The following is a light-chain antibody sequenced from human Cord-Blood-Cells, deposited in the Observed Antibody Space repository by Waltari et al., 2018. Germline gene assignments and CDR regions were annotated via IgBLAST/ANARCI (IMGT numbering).Light chain of an antibody. CDR2: RNN. J-gene: IGLJ2*01. CDR3: AAWDDSLSGVV. V-gene: IGLV1-47*01. CDR1: SFNIGSNY. Sequence: QSVLTQPPSASGTPGQRVTISCSGSSFNIGSNYVYSSQQLPGKAPKPLIYRNNQRPSGVPDRFSGSKPGTPASLAIRGLRSEDEADYYCAAWDDSLSGVVFGGGTKLTVL.